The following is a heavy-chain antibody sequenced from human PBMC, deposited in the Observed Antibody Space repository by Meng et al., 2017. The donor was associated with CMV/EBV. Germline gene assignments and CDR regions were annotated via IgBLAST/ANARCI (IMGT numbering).Heavy chain of an antibody. D-gene: IGHD2-2*01. CDR3: AKFEYQLLRYYYYYYYGMDV. V-gene: IGHV3-23*03. CDR2: IYSGGSST. CDR1: GFTFSSYA. J-gene: IGHJ6*02. Sequence: GGPLRLSCAASGFTFSSYAMSWVRQAPGKGLEWVSVIYSGGSSTYYADSVKGRFTISRDNSKNTLYLQMNSLRAEDTAVYYCAKFEYQLLRYYYYYYYGMDVWGQGTTVTVSS.